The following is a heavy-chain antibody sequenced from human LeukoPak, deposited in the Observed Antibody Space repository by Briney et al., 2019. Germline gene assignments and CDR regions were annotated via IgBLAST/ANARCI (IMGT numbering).Heavy chain of an antibody. Sequence: PSETLSLTCTVSGGSISSYYWSWVRQAPGKGLEWVANIKQDGSDKYYVDSVKGRFTISRDNAKNSLYLQMNSLRAEDTAVYYCARIKEDTDAFDIWGQGTMVTVSS. CDR1: GGSISSYY. CDR2: IKQDGSDK. V-gene: IGHV3-7*04. J-gene: IGHJ3*02. CDR3: ARIKEDTDAFDI.